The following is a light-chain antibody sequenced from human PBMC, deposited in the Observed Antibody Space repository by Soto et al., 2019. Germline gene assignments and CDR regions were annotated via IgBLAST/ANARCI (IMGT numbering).Light chain of an antibody. Sequence: QSALTQPASLSGSPGQSIAISCTGTSSDIGAYDYVSWFQQHPCKAPKLMISEVNNRPSGVSNRFSGSKSGNTAYLTISGLQVEDEADYYCSSYTSSSTLYVFGTGTKVTVL. J-gene: IGLJ1*01. V-gene: IGLV2-14*01. CDR3: SSYTSSSTLYV. CDR2: EVN. CDR1: SSDIGAYDY.